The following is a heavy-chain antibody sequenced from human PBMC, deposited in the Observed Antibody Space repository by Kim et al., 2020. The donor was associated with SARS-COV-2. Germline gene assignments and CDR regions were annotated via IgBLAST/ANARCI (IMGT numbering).Heavy chain of an antibody. CDR2: IWYDGSNK. V-gene: IGHV3-33*01. Sequence: GGSLRLSCAASGFTFSSYGMHWVRQAPGKGLEWVAVIWYDGSNKYYADSVKGRFTISRDNSKNTLYLQMNSLRAEDTAVYYCARDSIAAAGTPYYYYGMDVWGQGTTVTVSS. D-gene: IGHD6-13*01. CDR1: GFTFSSYG. CDR3: ARDSIAAAGTPYYYYGMDV. J-gene: IGHJ6*02.